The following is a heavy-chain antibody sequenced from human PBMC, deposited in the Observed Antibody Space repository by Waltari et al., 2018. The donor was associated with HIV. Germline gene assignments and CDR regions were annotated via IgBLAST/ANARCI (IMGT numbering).Heavy chain of an antibody. CDR2: RKEDGSEK. D-gene: IGHD1-26*01. CDR1: GFTFSSSW. V-gene: IGHV3-7*01. J-gene: IGHJ4*02. Sequence: EVQLVESGGGLVQPGGSLRLSCAASGFTFSSSWMSWVRQAPGKGLDGLAKRKEDGSEKYYVDSVKGRFTISRDNAKNSLYLQMNSLRAEDTAVYYCARDRRGWELHAFDYWGQGTLVTVSS. CDR3: ARDRRGWELHAFDY.